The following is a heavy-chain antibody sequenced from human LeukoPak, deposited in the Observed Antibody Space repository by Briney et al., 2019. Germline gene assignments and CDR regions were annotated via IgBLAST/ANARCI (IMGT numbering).Heavy chain of an antibody. J-gene: IGHJ5*02. CDR3: ARVAGYSSGWYPTDNWFDP. CDR1: GGSISSYY. D-gene: IGHD6-19*01. Sequence: RTSETLSLTCTVSGGSISSYYWSWIRQPAGKGLEWIGRIYTSGSTNYNPSLKSRVTMSVDTSKNQFSLKLSSVTAADTAVYYCARVAGYSSGWYPTDNWFDPWGQGTLVTVSS. V-gene: IGHV4-4*07. CDR2: IYTSGST.